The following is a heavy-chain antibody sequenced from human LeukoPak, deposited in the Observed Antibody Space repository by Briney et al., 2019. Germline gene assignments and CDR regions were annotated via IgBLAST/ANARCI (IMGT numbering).Heavy chain of an antibody. J-gene: IGHJ4*02. Sequence: SVKVSCKASGGTYNSYAISWVRQAPGQGLEWMGGIMPISGTTNYAQKFQVRVTITADYSTSTAYMELSSLRSEDTAVYYCARDYQVGGGAFDFWGQGTLVTVSS. CDR1: GGTYNSYA. CDR3: ARDYQVGGGAFDF. D-gene: IGHD2-21*01. CDR2: IMPISGTT. V-gene: IGHV1-69*13.